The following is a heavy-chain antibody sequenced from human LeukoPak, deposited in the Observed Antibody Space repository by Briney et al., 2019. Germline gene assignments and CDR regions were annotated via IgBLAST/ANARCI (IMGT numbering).Heavy chain of an antibody. CDR1: GFTFSSYA. CDR2: ISGSGGST. D-gene: IGHD6-19*01. V-gene: IGHV3-23*01. J-gene: IGHJ4*02. Sequence: GGSLRLSCAASGFTFSSYAMSRVRQAPGKGLEWDSAISGSGGSTYYADSVKGRFTISRDNSKNTLYLQMNSLRAEDTAVYYCAKDRGAVAGEIFDYWGQGTLVTVSS. CDR3: AKDRGAVAGEIFDY.